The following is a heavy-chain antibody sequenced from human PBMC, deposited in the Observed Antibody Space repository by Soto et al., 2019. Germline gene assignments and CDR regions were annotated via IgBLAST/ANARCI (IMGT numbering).Heavy chain of an antibody. CDR2: IIPLFGTA. D-gene: IGHD2-2*01. V-gene: IGHV1-69*01. Sequence: QVQLVQSGAEVKKPGSSVKVSCKASGGTFSAYNINWVRQAPVQWLEWMGGIIPLFGTANYAQKFQGRVTITADESTTTAYMELSGLIAEDTAVYFRSRLRSMSVVVPGADDYFYGMGIWGQGTSVTVSS. J-gene: IGHJ6*02. CDR3: SRLRSMSVVVPGADDYFYGMGI. CDR1: GGTFSAYN.